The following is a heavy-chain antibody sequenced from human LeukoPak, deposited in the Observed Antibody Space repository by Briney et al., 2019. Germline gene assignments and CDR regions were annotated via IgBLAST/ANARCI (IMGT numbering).Heavy chain of an antibody. CDR1: GYTFTGYY. J-gene: IGHJ4*02. V-gene: IGHV1-2*04. CDR2: INPNSGGT. Sequence: ASVKVSCKASGYTFTGYYMHWVRQAPGQGLEWMGWINPNSGGTNYAQKFQGWVTMTRDTSISTAYMELSRLRSDDTAVYYCARARIYSSGWYPFGYWGQGTLVTVSS. CDR3: ARARIYSSGWYPFGY. D-gene: IGHD6-19*01.